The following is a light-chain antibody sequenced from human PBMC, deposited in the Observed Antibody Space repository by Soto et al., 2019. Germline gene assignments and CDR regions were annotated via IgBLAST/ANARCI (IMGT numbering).Light chain of an antibody. CDR3: QQYGSSPLI. CDR1: QSVSSNY. Sequence: EIVLTQSPGTLSLSPGERATLSCRASQSVSSNYVAWYQQKPRQAPRLLIYGASSRATGIPDRFSGSGSWTDFNLTISRLQSEDFAVYYCQQYGSSPLIFGGGTKVEIK. V-gene: IGKV3-20*01. J-gene: IGKJ4*01. CDR2: GAS.